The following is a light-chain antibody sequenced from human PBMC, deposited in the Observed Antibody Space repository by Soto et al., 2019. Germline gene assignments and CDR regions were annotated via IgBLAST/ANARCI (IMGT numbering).Light chain of an antibody. J-gene: IGLJ2*01. CDR1: SSNVGAGYD. V-gene: IGLV1-40*01. Sequence: QSVLTQPPSVSGAPGQRVTISCTGSSSNVGAGYDVPWYQQLPGTAPKLLIYGNTNRPSGVPDRFSGSKSDTSASLAITRLQAEDEADYYCQSYERSLSGVVFGGGTKLTVL. CDR3: QSYERSLSGVV. CDR2: GNT.